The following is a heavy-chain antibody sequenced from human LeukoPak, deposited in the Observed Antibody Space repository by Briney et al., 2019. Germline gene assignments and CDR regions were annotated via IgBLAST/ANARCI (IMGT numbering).Heavy chain of an antibody. Sequence: GGSLRLSCAASGFTVSSNYMSWVRQAPGKGLEWVSVIYSGGSTYYADSVKGRFTISRDNSKNTLCLQMNSLRAEDTAVYYCARHFWSSNYFDYWGQGTLVTVSS. V-gene: IGHV3-53*01. D-gene: IGHD3-3*02. CDR1: GFTVSSNY. CDR3: ARHFWSSNYFDY. J-gene: IGHJ4*02. CDR2: IYSGGST.